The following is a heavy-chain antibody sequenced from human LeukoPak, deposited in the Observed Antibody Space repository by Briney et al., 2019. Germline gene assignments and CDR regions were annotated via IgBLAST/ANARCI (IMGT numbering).Heavy chain of an antibody. D-gene: IGHD2-21*02. Sequence: GASVKVSCKASGYTFTGYYMHWVRQAPGQGLERMGVINPSGGSTSYAQKFQGRVTMTRDTSTSTVYMELSSLRSEDTAVYYCARATIVVVTATHGDAFDIWGKGTMVTVSS. CDR1: GYTFTGYY. CDR3: ARATIVVVTATHGDAFDI. J-gene: IGHJ3*02. CDR2: INPSGGST. V-gene: IGHV1-46*01.